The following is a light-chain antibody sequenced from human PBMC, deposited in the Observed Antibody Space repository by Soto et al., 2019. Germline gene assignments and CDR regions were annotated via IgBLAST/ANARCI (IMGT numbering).Light chain of an antibody. CDR3: CSYASTFTLV. Sequence: QSALTQPASVSGSPGQSITISCTGTSTDVAGYNLVSWYQQHPGKAPKLIISEGSQRPSGVSHRFSGSKSDNTASLTISGLQAEDEADYYCCSYASTFTLVFGGGTKLTVL. J-gene: IGLJ2*01. V-gene: IGLV2-23*01. CDR2: EGS. CDR1: STDVAGYNL.